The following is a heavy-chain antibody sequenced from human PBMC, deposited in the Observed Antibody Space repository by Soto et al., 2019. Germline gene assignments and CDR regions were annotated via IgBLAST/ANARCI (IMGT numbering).Heavy chain of an antibody. J-gene: IGHJ4*02. Sequence: GSLRLSCAASGFIISGSAMHWVRQASGKGLEWVGRIRTRTDAYATEYAASVKGRVTMTTDTSTSTAYMELRSLRSDDTAVYYCARDIRGFDYGDYADWGQGTLVTVSS. CDR1: GFIISGSA. D-gene: IGHD4-17*01. CDR3: ARDIRGFDYGDYAD. CDR2: IRTRTDAYAT. V-gene: IGHV3-73*01.